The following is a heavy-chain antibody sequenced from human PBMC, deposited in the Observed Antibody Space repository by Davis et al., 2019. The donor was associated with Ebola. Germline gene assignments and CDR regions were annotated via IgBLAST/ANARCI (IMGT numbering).Heavy chain of an antibody. J-gene: IGHJ4*02. CDR2: ISGSGGST. CDR3: AKVPYSSSWYAFDY. D-gene: IGHD6-13*01. CDR1: GFTFSSYA. Sequence: GGSLRLSCAASGFTFSSYAMSWVRQAPGKGLEWVSGISGSGGSTYYAQSVKGRFTISRDSSKNMMYLQMNSLRAEDTAVYYCAKVPYSSSWYAFDYWGQGTLVTVSS. V-gene: IGHV3-23*01.